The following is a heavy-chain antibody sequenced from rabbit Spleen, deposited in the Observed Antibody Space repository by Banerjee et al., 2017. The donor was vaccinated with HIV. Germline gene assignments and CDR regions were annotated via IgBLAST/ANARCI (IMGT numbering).Heavy chain of an antibody. CDR1: GFSFSNSYY. D-gene: IGHD1-1*01. V-gene: IGHV1S43*01. J-gene: IGHJ4*01. CDR2: IDPLFGNT. Sequence: QEQLVESGGGLVKPEGSLTLTCKASGFSFSNSYYMCWVRQAPGKGLEWIGYIDPLFGNTYYASWVNGRFSISRENTRNTVYLKLNSLTAADTATYFCVRDRADIGGNYGPYYFDFWGPGTLVTVS. CDR3: VRDRADIGGNYGPYYFDF.